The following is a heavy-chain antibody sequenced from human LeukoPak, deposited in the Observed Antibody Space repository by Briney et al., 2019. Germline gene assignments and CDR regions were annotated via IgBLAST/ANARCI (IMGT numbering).Heavy chain of an antibody. J-gene: IGHJ4*02. CDR3: AKERSLEIAVAGTIFDY. D-gene: IGHD6-19*01. CDR2: IYSGGDT. Sequence: QSGGSLRLSCAASGFTVSSNYMGWVRQAPGKGLEWVSVIYSGGDTYYADSVKGRFTISRDNSKNMIYLEMSSLKAEDTAVYHCAKERSLEIAVAGTIFDYWGQGTLVTVSS. V-gene: IGHV3-66*01. CDR1: GFTVSSNY.